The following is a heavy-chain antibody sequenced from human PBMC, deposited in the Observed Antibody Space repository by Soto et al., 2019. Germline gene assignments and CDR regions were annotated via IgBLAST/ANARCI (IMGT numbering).Heavy chain of an antibody. J-gene: IGHJ4*02. CDR2: ISSSSSTI. CDR1: GFTFRSYS. Sequence: GGALRPSWAASGFTFRSYSMNWVRPAPWMWLEWVSYISSSSSTIYYADSVKGRFTISRDNSKNSLYLQMNSLRDEDTAVYYCARDPGSSYGPPDYWGQGTLVTVSS. V-gene: IGHV3-48*02. CDR3: ARDPGSSYGPPDY. D-gene: IGHD5-18*01.